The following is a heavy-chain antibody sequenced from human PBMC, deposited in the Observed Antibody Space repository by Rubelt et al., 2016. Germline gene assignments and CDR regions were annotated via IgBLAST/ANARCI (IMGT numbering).Heavy chain of an antibody. Sequence: SGSTNYNPSLKSRVTISVDTSKNQFSLKLSSVTAADTAVYYCARRAGIQLWLLGLGWFDPWGQGTLVTVSS. CDR3: ARRAGIQLWLLGLGWFDP. V-gene: IGHV4-34*01. CDR2: SGST. J-gene: IGHJ5*02. D-gene: IGHD5-18*01.